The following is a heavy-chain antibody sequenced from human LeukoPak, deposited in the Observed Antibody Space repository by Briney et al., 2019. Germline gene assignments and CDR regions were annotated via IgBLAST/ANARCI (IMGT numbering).Heavy chain of an antibody. CDR2: ISYDGSNK. J-gene: IGHJ4*02. Sequence: GRSLRLSWAASGFTFSSYGMHWVRQAPDKGLEWVAVISYDGSNKYYADSVKGRFTISRDNSKNTLYLQMNSLRAEDTAVYYCARLLVVTAPFDYWGQGTLVTVSS. CDR1: GFTFSSYG. CDR3: ARLLVVTAPFDY. D-gene: IGHD2-21*02. V-gene: IGHV3-30*03.